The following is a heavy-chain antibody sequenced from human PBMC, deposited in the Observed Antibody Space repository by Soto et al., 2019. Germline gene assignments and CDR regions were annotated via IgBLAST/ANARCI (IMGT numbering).Heavy chain of an antibody. CDR1: GFTFSSYG. V-gene: IGHV3-30*18. CDR2: ISYDGSNK. CDR3: AKPIGYSYGYYFDY. Sequence: QVQLVESGGGVVQPGRSLRLSCAASGFTFSSYGMHWVRQAPGKGLEWVAVISYDGSNKYYADSVKGRFTISRDNSKNTLYLQMNSLRAEDTAVYYCAKPIGYSYGYYFDYWGQGTLVTVSS. D-gene: IGHD5-18*01. J-gene: IGHJ4*02.